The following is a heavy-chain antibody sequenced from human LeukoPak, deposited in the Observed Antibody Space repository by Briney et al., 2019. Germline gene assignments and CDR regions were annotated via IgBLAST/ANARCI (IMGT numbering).Heavy chain of an antibody. CDR3: ARRGLDGTIFGADY. CDR2: YPGDSDT. V-gene: IGHV5-51*01. Sequence: YPGDSDTRYSPSFQGQVTISADKSISTAYLQWSSLKASDTAMYYCARRGLDGTIFGADYWGQGTLVTVSS. J-gene: IGHJ4*02. D-gene: IGHD3-3*01.